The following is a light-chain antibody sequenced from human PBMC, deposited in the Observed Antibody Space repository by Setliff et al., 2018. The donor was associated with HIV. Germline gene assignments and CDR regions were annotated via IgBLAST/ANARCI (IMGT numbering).Light chain of an antibody. Sequence: QSVLTQPSSVSGAPGQRVTISCTGSSSNIGAHYDVHWYQQLPGTAPKLLIYGNNNRPSGVPDRFSGSKSGTSASLAITGLQAEDEADYYCQSYDSSLSGYVFGTGTKV. CDR1: SSNIGAHYD. J-gene: IGLJ1*01. CDR3: QSYDSSLSGYV. CDR2: GNN. V-gene: IGLV1-40*01.